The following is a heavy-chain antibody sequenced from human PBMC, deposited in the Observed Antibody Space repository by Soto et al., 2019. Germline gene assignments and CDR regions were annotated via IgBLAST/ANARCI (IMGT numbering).Heavy chain of an antibody. CDR2: IKQDGSEK. CDR3: ARGVTLTAMVTLFDY. V-gene: IGHV3-7*03. J-gene: IGHJ4*02. Sequence: LRLSCAASGFTFSSYWMSWVRQAPGKGLEWVANIKQDGSEKYYVDSVKGRFTISRDNAKNSLYLQMNSLRAEDTAVYYCARGVTLTAMVTLFDYWGQGTLVTVSS. CDR1: GFTFSSYW. D-gene: IGHD5-18*01.